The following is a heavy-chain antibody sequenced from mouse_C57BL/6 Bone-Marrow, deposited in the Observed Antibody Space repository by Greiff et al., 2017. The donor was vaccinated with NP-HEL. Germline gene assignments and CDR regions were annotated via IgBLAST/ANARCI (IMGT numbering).Heavy chain of an antibody. J-gene: IGHJ1*03. Sequence: QVQLQQPGAELVKPGASVKLSCKASGYTFTSYWMHWVKQRPGRGLEWIGRIDPNSGGTKYNEKFKSKAPLTVDKPSSTAYMQLSSLTSEDSAVYYCARDYYGSSYFYWYFDVWGTGTTVTVSS. CDR2: IDPNSGGT. CDR1: GYTFTSYW. D-gene: IGHD1-1*01. CDR3: ARDYYGSSYFYWYFDV. V-gene: IGHV1-72*01.